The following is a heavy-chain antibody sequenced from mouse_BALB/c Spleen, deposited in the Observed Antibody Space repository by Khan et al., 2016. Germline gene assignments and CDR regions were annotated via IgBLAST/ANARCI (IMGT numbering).Heavy chain of an antibody. CDR2: ILPGSGST. D-gene: IGHD1-2*01. CDR3: ARGLRLLYYFDY. CDR1: GYTFSSYW. Sequence: VQLQESGAELMKPGASVKISCKATGYTFSSYWIEWVKQRPGHGLELIGEILPGSGSTNYNEKFKGKATFTADTSSNTAYMQLSSLTSEDSVVYYCARGLRLLYYFDYWGQGTTLTVSS. V-gene: IGHV1-9*01. J-gene: IGHJ2*01.